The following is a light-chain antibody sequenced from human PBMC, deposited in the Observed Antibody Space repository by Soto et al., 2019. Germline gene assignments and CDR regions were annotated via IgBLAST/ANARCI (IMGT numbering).Light chain of an antibody. CDR2: EVT. CDR3: SSYTSSSTVV. CDR1: NSDVGAYNY. J-gene: IGLJ2*01. V-gene: IGLV2-14*01. Sequence: QSALTQHASVSESPGQSITISCTGGNSDVGAYNYVSWYQQYTGKAPKLMIYEVTNRTSGVSNRFSGSKSGDTASLTISRLQAEDEADYYCSSYTSSSTVVFGGGTQLTVL.